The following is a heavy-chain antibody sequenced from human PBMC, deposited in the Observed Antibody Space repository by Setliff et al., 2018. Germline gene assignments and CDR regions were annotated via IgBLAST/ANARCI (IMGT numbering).Heavy chain of an antibody. J-gene: IGHJ5*02. CDR1: GFMFGSYA. V-gene: IGHV3-30-3*01. Sequence: GGSLRLSCAASGFMFGSYAMHWVRQAPGRGPEWLAVISYDGSHDYYADSVRGRFTISRDNSNNTLYMQMSSLRAGDTAIYSCARDGKQYYYDSTGYYRNWFDPWGQGTLVTVSS. CDR2: ISYDGSHD. D-gene: IGHD3-22*01. CDR3: ARDGKQYYYDSTGYYRNWFDP.